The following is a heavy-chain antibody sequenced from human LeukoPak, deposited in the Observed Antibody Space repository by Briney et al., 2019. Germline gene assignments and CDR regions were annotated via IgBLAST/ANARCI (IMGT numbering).Heavy chain of an antibody. D-gene: IGHD3-22*01. V-gene: IGHV4-59*05. CDR1: GGSISSYY. J-gene: IGHJ3*02. Sequence: SETLSLXCTVSGGSISSYYWSWIRPPAGKGLEWLGRVYYSGSTSNNPSRKSRATISVDTSKNQFSLKLSSVNAADTAVYYCAREGPYDSSDYLRAFDIWGQGTMVTVSS. CDR3: AREGPYDSSDYLRAFDI. CDR2: VYYSGST.